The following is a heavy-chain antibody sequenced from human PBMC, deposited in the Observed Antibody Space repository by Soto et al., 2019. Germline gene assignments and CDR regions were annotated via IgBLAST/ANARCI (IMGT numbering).Heavy chain of an antibody. J-gene: IGHJ4*02. CDR1: GGSRSRNS. Sequence: PSETLSLTRPVAGGSRSRNSWGWIKQPPGKGLEWVGYIYYTGTSKYNASLKSRVTISVDSSKNQFSLKLDSVTAADTAVYYCARLGGSYQAFDTWGQGTLLTVSS. CDR3: ARLGGSYQAFDT. V-gene: IGHV4-59*08. D-gene: IGHD3-3*01. CDR2: IYYTGTS.